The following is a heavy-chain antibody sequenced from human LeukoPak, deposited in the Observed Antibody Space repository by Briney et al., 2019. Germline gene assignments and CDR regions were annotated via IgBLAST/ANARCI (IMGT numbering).Heavy chain of an antibody. V-gene: IGHV4-59*11. CDR3: ARARIVGATEFDY. D-gene: IGHD1-26*01. Sequence: SETLSLTCTVSGGSISSHYWSWIRQAPGKGLNGIGYIYNSGSTNYNPSLKSRVTISVDTSKNQFSLKLSSVTAADTAVYYCARARIVGATEFDYWGQGTLVTVSS. CDR1: GGSISSHY. CDR2: IYNSGST. J-gene: IGHJ4*02.